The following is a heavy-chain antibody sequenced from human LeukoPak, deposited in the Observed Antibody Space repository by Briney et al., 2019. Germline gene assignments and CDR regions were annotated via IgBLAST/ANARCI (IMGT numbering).Heavy chain of an antibody. CDR1: GYTFTSYD. V-gene: IGHV1-8*01. CDR2: MNPNSGNT. D-gene: IGHD3-10*01. J-gene: IGHJ6*03. CDR3: ARVMVRGVPVIGLYYYYMDV. Sequence: ASVKVSCKASGYTFTSYDINWVRQATGQGLEWMGWMNPNSGNTGYAQKFQGRVTMTRNTSISTAYMELSSLRSEDTAVYYCARVMVRGVPVIGLYYYYMDVWGKGTTVTISS.